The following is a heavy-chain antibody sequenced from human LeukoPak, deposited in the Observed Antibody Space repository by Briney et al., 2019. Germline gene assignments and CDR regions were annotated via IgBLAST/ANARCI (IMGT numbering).Heavy chain of an antibody. CDR1: RFIFNTYA. CDR3: ARSSYSSSSSV. CDR2: INSDGSEG. D-gene: IGHD6-6*01. Sequence: GGSLRLSCAASRFIFNTYAMSWSRQAPGKGLEWVASINSDGSEGYYADVVKGRFTISRDNAKNSLYLQINSLRAEDTAVYYCARSSYSSSSSVWGQGTMVTVSS. J-gene: IGHJ3*01. V-gene: IGHV3-7*03.